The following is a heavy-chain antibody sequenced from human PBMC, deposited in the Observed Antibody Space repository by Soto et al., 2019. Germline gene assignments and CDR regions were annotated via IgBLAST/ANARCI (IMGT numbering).Heavy chain of an antibody. CDR3: ARARVIAAAVKLPYYYYGMDV. J-gene: IGHJ6*02. D-gene: IGHD6-13*01. CDR1: GGTFSSYA. V-gene: IGHV1-69*13. CDR2: IIPIFGTA. Sequence: GASVKVSCKASGGTFSSYAISWVRQAPGQGLEWMGGIIPIFGTANYAQKFQGRVTITADESTSTAYMELSSLRSEDTAVYYCARARVIAAAVKLPYYYYGMDVWGQGTTVTVSS.